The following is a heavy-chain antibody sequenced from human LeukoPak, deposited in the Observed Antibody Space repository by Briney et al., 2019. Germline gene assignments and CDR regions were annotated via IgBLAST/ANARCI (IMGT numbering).Heavy chain of an antibody. CDR2: ISGSGDRT. V-gene: IGHV3-23*01. CDR1: GFTFSTNA. Sequence: GGSLRLSCAASGFTFSTNAMTWVRQAPGKGLEWVSAISGSGDRTYYADSVKGRFTISRDNSKNTLFLQVNSLRAEDTAVYYCAKGQNSKGYYDYWGLGTLVTVSS. J-gene: IGHJ4*02. CDR3: AKGQNSKGYYDY. D-gene: IGHD4-23*01.